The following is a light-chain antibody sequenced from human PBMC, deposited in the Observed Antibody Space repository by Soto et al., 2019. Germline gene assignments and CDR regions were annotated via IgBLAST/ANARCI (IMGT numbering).Light chain of an antibody. V-gene: IGKV1-39*01. CDR3: QQTYSFWT. CDR2: SAS. J-gene: IGKJ1*01. Sequence: DIQMTQSPSTLSASVGDRVTITCRASQSISSYLNWFQQKPGKAPKLLIYSASTLHSGVPSRFSGSGSGTHFTLTISSLQPEDSATFYCQQTYSFWTFGQGTKVDIK. CDR1: QSISSY.